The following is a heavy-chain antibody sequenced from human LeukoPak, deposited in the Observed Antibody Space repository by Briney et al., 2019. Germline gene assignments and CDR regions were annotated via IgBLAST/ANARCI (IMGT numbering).Heavy chain of an antibody. CDR2: IIPISGTA. V-gene: IGHV1-69*05. Sequence: APVKVSCKASGGTFSSYAISWVRQAPGQGLEWMGGIIPISGTANYAQKFQGRVTITTDESTSTAYRELSSLRSDDTAVYYCARDCIGCHGFDYWGQGTLVTVSS. J-gene: IGHJ4*02. D-gene: IGHD2-15*01. CDR1: GGTFSSYA. CDR3: ARDCIGCHGFDY.